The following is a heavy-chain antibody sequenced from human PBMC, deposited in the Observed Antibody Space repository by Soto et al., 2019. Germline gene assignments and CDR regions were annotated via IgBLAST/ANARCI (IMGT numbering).Heavy chain of an antibody. V-gene: IGHV4-59*08. Sequence: QVQLQESGPGLVKPSETLSLTCTVSGGSISDYYWSWFRQAPGKGLDWIGYVYYSGSTNYNHSLQSRVTRSVDTSKNQFSLKLSSVTAADTAVYYCSRQAIDWGQGTLDTVSS. CDR2: VYYSGST. J-gene: IGHJ4*02. CDR3: SRQAID. CDR1: GGSISDYY.